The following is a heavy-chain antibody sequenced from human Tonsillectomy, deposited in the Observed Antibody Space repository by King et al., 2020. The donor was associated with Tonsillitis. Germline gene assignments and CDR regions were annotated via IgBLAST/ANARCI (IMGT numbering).Heavy chain of an antibody. CDR2: ISGSGGST. V-gene: IGHV3-23*04. D-gene: IGHD3-22*01. J-gene: IGHJ4*02. Sequence: VQLVESGGGLVQPGGSLRLSCAASGFTFSSYAMSWVRQAPGKGLEWVSGISGSGGSTYHADSVKGRFTISRENSKNTLYLEMNSLGAEDAAIYYCAKDLLLTYDTAGYTDNWGQGTRVTVSS. CDR1: GFTFSSYA. CDR3: AKDLLLTYDTAGYTDN.